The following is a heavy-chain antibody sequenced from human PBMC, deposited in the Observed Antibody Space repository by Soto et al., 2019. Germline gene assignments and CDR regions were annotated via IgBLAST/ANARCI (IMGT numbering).Heavy chain of an antibody. J-gene: IGHJ5*02. D-gene: IGHD6-13*01. CDR2: IIPIFGTA. V-gene: IGHV1-69*01. Sequence: QVQLVQSGAEVKKPGSSVKVSCKASGGTFSSYAISWVRQAPGQGLEWMGGIIPIFGTANYAQKLQGRVTITADESTSTAYMELSSLRSEDTAVYYCARDLSSSWYGGANWFDPWGQGTLVTVSS. CDR1: GGTFSSYA. CDR3: ARDLSSSWYGGANWFDP.